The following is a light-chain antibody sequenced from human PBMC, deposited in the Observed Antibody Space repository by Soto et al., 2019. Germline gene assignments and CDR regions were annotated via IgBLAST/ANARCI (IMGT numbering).Light chain of an antibody. V-gene: IGKV3-15*01. CDR1: QSVSSH. Sequence: IVLTQSPATLSVSPGERATLSCRASQSVSSHLAWYQQKPGQPPRLLIYGASTRSTGIPARFSGSGSGTDFSLTISSLQSEDFAVYYCQHCHGWPITFDEGTRLEIK. CDR2: GAS. CDR3: QHCHGWPIT. J-gene: IGKJ5*01.